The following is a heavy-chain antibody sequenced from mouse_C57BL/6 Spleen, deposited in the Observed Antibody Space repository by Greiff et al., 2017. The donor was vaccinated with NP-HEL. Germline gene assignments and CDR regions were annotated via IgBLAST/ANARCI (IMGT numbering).Heavy chain of an antibody. CDR2: INPSTGGT. Sequence: EVKLQESGPELVKPGASVKISCKASGYSFTGYYMNWVKQSPEKSLEWIGEINPSTGGTTYNQKFKAKATLTVDKSSSTAYMQLKSLTSEDSAVYYCAREGLGRLFDYWGQGTTLTVSS. CDR3: AREGLGRLFDY. J-gene: IGHJ2*01. D-gene: IGHD4-1*01. CDR1: GYSFTGYY. V-gene: IGHV1-42*01.